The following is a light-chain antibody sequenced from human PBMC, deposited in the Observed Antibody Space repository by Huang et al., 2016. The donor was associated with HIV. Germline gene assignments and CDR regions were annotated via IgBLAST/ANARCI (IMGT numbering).Light chain of an antibody. CDR3: QQYNSYLYT. J-gene: IGKJ2*01. CDR2: KAS. V-gene: IGKV1-5*03. CDR1: QSISSW. Sequence: DIQMTQSPSTLSASVGDRVTITCRASQSISSWLAWYQQKPGKAPKILIYKASSLESGVPLRFSGSGSGTEFTLTISSLQPDDFATYYCQQYNSYLYTFGQGPSWRS.